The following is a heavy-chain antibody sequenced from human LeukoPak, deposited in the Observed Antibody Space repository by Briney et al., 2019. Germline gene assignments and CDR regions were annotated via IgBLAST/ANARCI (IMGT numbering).Heavy chain of an antibody. V-gene: IGHV3-33*08. D-gene: IGHD5-18*01. Sequence: GGSLRLSCAASGFTFSNHAMNWVRQAPGKGLEWVAVIWYDGSNKHYADSVKGRFTISRDNSKNTLYLQMNSLRAEDTAVYYCARDRGGYSYGVPSYYFDYWGQGTLVTVSS. CDR3: ARDRGGYSYGVPSYYFDY. J-gene: IGHJ4*02. CDR2: IWYDGSNK. CDR1: GFTFSNHA.